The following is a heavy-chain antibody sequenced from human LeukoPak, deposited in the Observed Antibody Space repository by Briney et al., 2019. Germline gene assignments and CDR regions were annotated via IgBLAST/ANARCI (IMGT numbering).Heavy chain of an antibody. CDR1: GFIISGDS. V-gene: IGHV3-48*04. CDR3: AREYGGTTWYYFDY. D-gene: IGHD1-1*01. CDR2: ISRDSGIK. Sequence: GGSLRLSCAASGFIISGDSMNWVRQAPGKGLEWIAYISRDSGIKYYADSVRGRFTISRDNAKNSLYLQMNSLRAEDTAVYYCAREYGGTTWYYFDYWGQGTLVTVSS. J-gene: IGHJ4*02.